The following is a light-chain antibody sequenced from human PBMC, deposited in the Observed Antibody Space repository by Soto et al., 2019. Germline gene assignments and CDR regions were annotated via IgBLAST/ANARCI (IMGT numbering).Light chain of an antibody. CDR2: DAS. CDR3: QQHCRCPLT. Sequence: EIVLTQSPATLSLSPGERATLSCRASQRLGSFLAWYQQKPGQAPRLILYDASNRATGIPARFSGSGSGTDSTLTSSPLQPEDVASYYCQQHCRCPLTFGGGTRVEIK. J-gene: IGKJ4*01. CDR1: QRLGSF. V-gene: IGKV3-11*01.